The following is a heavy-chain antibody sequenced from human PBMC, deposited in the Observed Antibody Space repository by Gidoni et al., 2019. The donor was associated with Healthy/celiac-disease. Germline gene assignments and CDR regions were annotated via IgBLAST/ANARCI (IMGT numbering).Heavy chain of an antibody. CDR3: ARHTYYYDSSGYYYGEPFDY. J-gene: IGHJ4*02. V-gene: IGHV4-59*01. D-gene: IGHD3-22*01. Sequence: QVQLQESGPGLVKPSATLSLTCTVSGGSISSYYWSWIRQPPGKGLEWIGYIYYSGSTNYNPSLKSRVTISVDTSKNQFSLKLSSVTAADTAVYYCARHTYYYDSSGYYYGEPFDYWGQGTLVTVSS. CDR1: GGSISSYY. CDR2: IYYSGST.